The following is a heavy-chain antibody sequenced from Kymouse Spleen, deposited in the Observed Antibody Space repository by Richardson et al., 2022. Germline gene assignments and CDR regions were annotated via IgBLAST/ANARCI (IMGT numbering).Heavy chain of an antibody. D-gene: IGHD3-10*01. CDR2: ISWNSGSI. J-gene: IGHJ5*02. V-gene: IGHV3-9*01. CDR3: AKDRITMVRGVIGGWFDP. Sequence: EVQLVESGGGLVQPGRSLRLSCAASGFTFDDYAMHWVRQAPGKGLEWVSGISWNSGSIGYADSVKGRFTISRDNAKNSLYLQMNSLRAEDTALYYCAKDRITMVRGVIGGWFDPWGQGTLVTVSS. CDR1: GFTFDDYA.